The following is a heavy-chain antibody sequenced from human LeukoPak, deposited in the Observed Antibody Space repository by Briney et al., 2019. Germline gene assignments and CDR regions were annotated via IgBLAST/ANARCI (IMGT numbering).Heavy chain of an antibody. Sequence: GGPLRLSCAQSGFTFSRYGMHWVRQAPRKGLEGVAVIWYDGSNKYYADSVKGRFTISRDNSKNKLYLKMNSLRAEDTAVYYCAREKLIVVVDNWFDPWGQGTLVTVSS. CDR1: GFTFSRYG. J-gene: IGHJ5*02. D-gene: IGHD3-22*01. CDR2: IWYDGSNK. CDR3: AREKLIVVVDNWFDP. V-gene: IGHV3-33*01.